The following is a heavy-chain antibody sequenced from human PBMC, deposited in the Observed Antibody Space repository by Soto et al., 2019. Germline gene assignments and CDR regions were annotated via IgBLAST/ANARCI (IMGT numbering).Heavy chain of an antibody. CDR3: AHGIAARPGDYYYYGMDV. J-gene: IGHJ6*02. D-gene: IGHD6-6*01. V-gene: IGHV2-5*01. CDR2: IYWNDDK. Sequence: SGPTLVNPTQTLTLTCTFSGFSLSTSGVGVGWIRQPPGKALEWLALIYWNDDKRYSPSLKSRLTITKDTSKNQVVLTMTNMDPVDTATYYCAHGIAARPGDYYYYGMDVWGQGTTVTVSS. CDR1: GFSLSTSGVG.